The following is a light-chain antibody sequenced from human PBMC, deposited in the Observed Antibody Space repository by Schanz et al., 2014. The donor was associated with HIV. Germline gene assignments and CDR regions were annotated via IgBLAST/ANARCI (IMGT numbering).Light chain of an antibody. J-gene: IGKJ1*01. CDR3: QQTDSFPLT. V-gene: IGKV1-39*01. CDR1: QSISSY. Sequence: DIQMTQSPSSLSASVGDRVTITCRASQSISSYLNWYQQKPGKAPKLLIYAASSLQSGVPSRFSGSGSGTDFTLTIGSLQPEDLGTYYCQQTDSFPLTFGQGTRVEIK. CDR2: AAS.